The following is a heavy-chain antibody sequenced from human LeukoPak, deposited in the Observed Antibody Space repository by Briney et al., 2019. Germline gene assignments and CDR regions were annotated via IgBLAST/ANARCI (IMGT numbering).Heavy chain of an antibody. CDR3: ARGHVIWGNWFDP. CDR2: INHSGST. Sequence: PSETLSLTCAVYGGSFSGYYWSWIRQPPGKGLEWIGEINHSGSTNYNPSLKSRVTISVDTSKNQFSLKLSSVTAADTAVYYCARGHVIWGNWFDPWGQGTLVTVSS. CDR1: GGSFSGYY. V-gene: IGHV4-34*01. D-gene: IGHD3-16*01. J-gene: IGHJ5*02.